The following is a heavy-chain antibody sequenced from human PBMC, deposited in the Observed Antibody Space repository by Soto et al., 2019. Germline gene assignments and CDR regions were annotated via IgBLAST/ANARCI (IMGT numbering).Heavy chain of an antibody. CDR2: IYSGGST. J-gene: IGHJ5*02. CDR1: GFTLWNYA. Sequence: GGSLRLSCAASGFTLWNYALSWVRQAPGKGLEWVSVIYSGGSTYYADSVKGRFTISRDNSKNTLYLQMNSLRAEDTAVYYCARGDDILTGYYNGGAMFDPWGQGTLVTVSS. CDR3: ARGDDILTGYYNGGAMFDP. V-gene: IGHV3-66*01. D-gene: IGHD3-9*01.